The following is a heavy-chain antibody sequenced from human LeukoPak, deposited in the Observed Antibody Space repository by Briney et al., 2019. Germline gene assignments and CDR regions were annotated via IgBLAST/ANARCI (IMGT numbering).Heavy chain of an antibody. CDR2: IRHDGSNK. D-gene: IGHD3-22*01. Sequence: GGSLRLSCAASGFTFSSYGMHWVRQAPGKGLEWVAFIRHDGSNKYYADSVKGRFTISRDNSKNTLYLQMNSLRAEDTAVYYCAKDNGPDYYDSSGYYDPYYMDVWGKGTTVTVSS. CDR3: AKDNGPDYYDSSGYYDPYYMDV. V-gene: IGHV3-30*02. J-gene: IGHJ6*03. CDR1: GFTFSSYG.